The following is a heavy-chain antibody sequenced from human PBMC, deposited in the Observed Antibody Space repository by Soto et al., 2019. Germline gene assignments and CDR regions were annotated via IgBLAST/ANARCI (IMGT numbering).Heavy chain of an antibody. D-gene: IGHD6-6*01. V-gene: IGHV3-48*02. CDR1: GFSFSTYS. Sequence: EVQLVESGGGLVQPGGSLRLSCAASGFSFSTYSMNWVRQAPGKGLEWVSYISSRSYTIYYIDSVKGRFTISRDNAKSSLYLPMNSLRDEDTAVYYCARGGSSSDNGMDVWGQGPTVTVSS. CDR2: ISSRSYTI. CDR3: ARGGSSSDNGMDV. J-gene: IGHJ6*02.